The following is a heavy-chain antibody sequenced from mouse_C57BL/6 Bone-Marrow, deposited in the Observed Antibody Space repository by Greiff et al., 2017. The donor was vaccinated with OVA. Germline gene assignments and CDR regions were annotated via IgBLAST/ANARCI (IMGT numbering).Heavy chain of an antibody. V-gene: IGHV1-75*01. J-gene: IGHJ1*03. Sequence: QVQLQQSGPELVKPGASVKISCKASGYTFTDYYINWVKQRPGQGLEWIGWIFPGSGSTYYNEKFKGKATLTVDKSSSTAYILLSSLTSEDSAVYFCARSAGYHWYFDVWGTGTTVTVSS. CDR2: IFPGSGST. CDR3: ARSAGYHWYFDV. D-gene: IGHD2-2*01. CDR1: GYTFTDYY.